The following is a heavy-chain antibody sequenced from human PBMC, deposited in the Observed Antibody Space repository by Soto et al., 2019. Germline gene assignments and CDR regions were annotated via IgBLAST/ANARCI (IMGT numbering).Heavy chain of an antibody. Sequence: DSGPTLVNPTQTLTLTCTFSGFSRSSSVVVVGWIRHPPGKALEWLALIYWDDDKRYSPSLKSRLTITKDTSKNQVVLTMTNMDPVDTATYYCAHETLRYSGSTPFDPWGQGTLVTVSS. CDR3: AHETLRYSGSTPFDP. J-gene: IGHJ5*02. D-gene: IGHD1-7*01. CDR2: IYWDDDK. V-gene: IGHV2-5*02. CDR1: GFSRSSSVVV.